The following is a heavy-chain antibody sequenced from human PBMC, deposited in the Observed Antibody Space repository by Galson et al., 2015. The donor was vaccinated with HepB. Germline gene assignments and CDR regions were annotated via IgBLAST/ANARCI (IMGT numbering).Heavy chain of an antibody. J-gene: IGHJ6*04. CDR2: ISSASSYI. Sequence: SLRLSCAASGFSFSSYSMNWVRQAPGKGLEWVSSISSASSYIYYPDSLRGRFTVSRDNAKNALYLQMNNLRVEDTAVFYCTRGLEVTYSASWPNFMDVWGKGTTVTVSS. D-gene: IGHD2-2*01. V-gene: IGHV3-21*01. CDR3: TRGLEVTYSASWPNFMDV. CDR1: GFSFSSYS.